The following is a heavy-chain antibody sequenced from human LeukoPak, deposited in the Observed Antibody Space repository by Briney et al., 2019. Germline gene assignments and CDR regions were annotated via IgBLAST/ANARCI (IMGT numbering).Heavy chain of an antibody. V-gene: IGHV4-34*01. Sequence: PSETLSLTCAVYGGSFSGYYWSWIRQPPGKGLEWIGEINHSGSTNYNPSLKSRVTISVDTSKNQFSLKLSSVTAADTAVYYCARGLWGDDSSGYYYVWFDPWGQGTLVTVSS. CDR3: ARGLWGDDSSGYYYVWFDP. CDR1: GGSFSGYY. CDR2: INHSGST. D-gene: IGHD3-22*01. J-gene: IGHJ5*02.